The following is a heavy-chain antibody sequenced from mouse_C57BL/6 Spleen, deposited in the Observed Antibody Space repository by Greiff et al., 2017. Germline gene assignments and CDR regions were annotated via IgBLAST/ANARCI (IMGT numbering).Heavy chain of an antibody. J-gene: IGHJ3*01. Sequence: QVQLQQPGPELVKPGASVKLSCKASGYTFTSYWMHWVKPRPGQGLEWIGNINPSNGGTNYNEKFKSKATLTVDKSYSTSYMQLSSLTSEDSAVYYGAVMVMTGSWFAHCSQLTLAIDSA. CDR1: GYTFTSYW. D-gene: IGHD2-2*01. CDR2: INPSNGGT. CDR3: AVMVMTGSWFAH. V-gene: IGHV1-53*01.